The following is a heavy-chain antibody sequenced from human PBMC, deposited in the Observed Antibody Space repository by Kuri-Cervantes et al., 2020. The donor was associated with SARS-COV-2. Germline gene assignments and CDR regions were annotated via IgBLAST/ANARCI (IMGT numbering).Heavy chain of an antibody. CDR3: ASYPFDY. Sequence: GGSLRLSCAASGFTFSSYAMHGVRQAPGKGLEYVSAISSNGGSTYYADSVKGRFTISRDNSKNTLYLQMGSLRAEDMAVYYCASYPFDYWGQGTLVTVSS. CDR1: GFTFSSYA. J-gene: IGHJ4*02. CDR2: ISSNGGST. V-gene: IGHV3-64*02.